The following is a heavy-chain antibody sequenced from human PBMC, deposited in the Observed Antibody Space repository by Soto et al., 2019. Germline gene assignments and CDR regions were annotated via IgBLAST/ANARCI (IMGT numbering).Heavy chain of an antibody. D-gene: IGHD2-15*01. Sequence: EVQLLESGGGLVQPGGSLTLSCAASEFTFSLFSMSWVRQAPGKGLEWVSGSSGSGGSTYYGNSVRGRFSISRDNSRYTLYLQMNSLRAEDTAIYYCAKSRGDRWTSYDFDSWGQGTLVTVSS. CDR1: EFTFSLFS. CDR3: AKSRGDRWTSYDFDS. J-gene: IGHJ4*02. V-gene: IGHV3-23*01. CDR2: SSGSGGST.